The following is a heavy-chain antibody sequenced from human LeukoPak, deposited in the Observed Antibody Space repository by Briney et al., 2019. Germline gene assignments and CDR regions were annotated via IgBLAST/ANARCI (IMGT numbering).Heavy chain of an antibody. CDR3: ARDRSYPAAFFDY. CDR2: ISSSSSYI. Sequence: PGGSLRLSCAASGFTFSSYSMNWVRQAPGKGLEWVSSISSSSSYIYYADSVKGRFTISRDNAKNSLYLQMNSLRVEDTAVYYCARDRSYPAAFFDYWGQGTLVTVSS. CDR1: GFTFSSYS. V-gene: IGHV3-21*01. D-gene: IGHD1-26*01. J-gene: IGHJ4*02.